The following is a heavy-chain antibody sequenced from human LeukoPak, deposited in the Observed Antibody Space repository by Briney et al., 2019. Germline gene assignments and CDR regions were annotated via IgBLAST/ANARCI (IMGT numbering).Heavy chain of an antibody. D-gene: IGHD4-11*01. Sequence: PSETLSLTCTVSGDSISSYYWSWIRQPPGKGLEWIGYTYHRGSTNCNPSLKSRVAMSVDTSKNQFSLKLTSVTAADTAVYYCARHGGNYDFDYWGQGTLVTVSS. CDR1: GDSISSYY. J-gene: IGHJ4*02. V-gene: IGHV4-59*08. CDR3: ARHGGNYDFDY. CDR2: TYHRGST.